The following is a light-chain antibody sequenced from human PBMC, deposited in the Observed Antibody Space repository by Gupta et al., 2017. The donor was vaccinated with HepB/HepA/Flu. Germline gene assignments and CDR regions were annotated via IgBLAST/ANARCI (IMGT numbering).Light chain of an antibody. CDR1: QVIGNY. V-gene: IGKV1-27*01. Sequence: DIQMTQSPSSLSASVGDRVTITCRASQVIGNYLAWFQQKPGKVPKLLIYYSSNLQSWVPSRCSGSASGTEFTLTINNLKTEDVATYYCQKYNSAPVTFGPGTKV. CDR3: QKYNSAPVT. CDR2: YSS. J-gene: IGKJ3*01.